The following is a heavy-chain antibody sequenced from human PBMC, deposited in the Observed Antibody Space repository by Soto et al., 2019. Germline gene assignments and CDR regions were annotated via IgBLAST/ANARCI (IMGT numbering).Heavy chain of an antibody. CDR2: INRSGST. D-gene: IGHD3-10*01. CDR1: GGSFSGYY. Sequence: QVQLQQWGAGLLKPSETLSLTCAVYGGSFSGYYWTWIRQPPGTGLGWIGEINRSGSTSYNPSLKTPDAFTVDTSKNQLSLELTSVTAAETSVDYCARDKITSLFDYWGQGHLVTVSS. J-gene: IGHJ4*02. CDR3: ARDKITSLFDY. V-gene: IGHV4-34*01.